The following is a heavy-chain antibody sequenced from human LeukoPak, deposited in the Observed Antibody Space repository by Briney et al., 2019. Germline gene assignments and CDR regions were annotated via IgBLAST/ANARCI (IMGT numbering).Heavy chain of an antibody. CDR2: INPSGGRT. V-gene: IGHV1-46*01. CDR1: NYTFTNYG. Sequence: ASVKVSCKTSNYTFTNYGITWVRQAPGQGLEWMGIINPSGGRTSYAQKFQGRVTMTRDTSTSTVYMELSSLRSDDTAVYYCARGGTVLRPNSPYDYWGQGTLVTVSS. J-gene: IGHJ4*02. CDR3: ARGGTVLRPNSPYDY. D-gene: IGHD4-17*01.